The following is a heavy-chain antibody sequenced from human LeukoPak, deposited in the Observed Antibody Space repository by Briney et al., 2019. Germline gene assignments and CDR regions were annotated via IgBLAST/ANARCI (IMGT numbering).Heavy chain of an antibody. CDR1: GFTFSSYD. J-gene: IGHJ2*01. CDR2: SGTDDGTT. Sequence: GGSLRLYCAVSGFTFSSYDMSWVRQAPGKRLEWVSASGTDDGTTYADSVKGRFTISRDNSKNALYLQMNSLRVEDTATYYCAKALNYWYFDLWGRGSLVTVCS. V-gene: IGHV3-23*01. CDR3: AKALNYWYFDL.